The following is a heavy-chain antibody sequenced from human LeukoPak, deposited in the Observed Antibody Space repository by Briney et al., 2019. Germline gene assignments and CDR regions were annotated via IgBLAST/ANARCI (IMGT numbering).Heavy chain of an antibody. CDR3: AGEVCGGDCYFAFDI. CDR1: GGTFSSYA. V-gene: IGHV1-69*01. Sequence: WASVKVSCKAPGGTFSSYAISWVRQAPGQGLEWMGGIIPIFGTANYAQKFQGRVTITADESTSTAYMELSSLRSEDTAVYYCAGEVCGGDCYFAFDIWGQGTMVTVSS. CDR2: IIPIFGTA. J-gene: IGHJ3*02. D-gene: IGHD2-21*02.